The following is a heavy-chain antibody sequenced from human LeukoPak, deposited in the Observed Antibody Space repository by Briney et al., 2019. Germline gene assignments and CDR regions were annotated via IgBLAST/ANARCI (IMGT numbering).Heavy chain of an antibody. CDR1: GFTFSDYY. V-gene: IGHV3-11*01. CDR2: ISSSGSTI. D-gene: IGHD3-22*01. CDR3: AREAESSGYYYVGDYFDY. Sequence: PGGSLRLSCAASGFTFSDYYMSWIRQAPGKGLEWVSYISSSGSTIYYADSVKGRFTTSRDNAKNSLYLQMNSLRAEDTAVYYCAREAESSGYYYVGDYFDYWGQGTLVTVSS. J-gene: IGHJ4*02.